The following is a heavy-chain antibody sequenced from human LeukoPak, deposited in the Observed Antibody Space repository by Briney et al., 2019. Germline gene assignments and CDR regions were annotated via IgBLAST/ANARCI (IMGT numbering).Heavy chain of an antibody. CDR1: GFTVSSNY. J-gene: IGHJ1*01. D-gene: IGHD3-16*02. CDR2: IYSGGST. CDR3: AKEHDDYVWGTYRPRYAEYFQH. Sequence: GGSLRLSCAASGFTVSSNYMSWVRQAPGKGLEWVSVIYSGGSTYYADSVKGRFTISRDNSKNTLYLQMNSLRAEDTAVYYCAKEHDDYVWGTYRPRYAEYFQHWGQGTLVTVSS. V-gene: IGHV3-53*01.